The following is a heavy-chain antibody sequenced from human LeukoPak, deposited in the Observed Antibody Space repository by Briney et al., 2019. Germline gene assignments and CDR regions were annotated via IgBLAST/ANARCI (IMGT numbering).Heavy chain of an antibody. CDR1: GFTFSSYS. CDR3: ASLYDSSGYYPDY. V-gene: IGHV3-21*01. Sequence: GGSLRLSCAASGFTFSSYSMNWVRHAPGKGLEWVSSISSSSSYIYYADSVKGRFTISRDNAKNSLYLQMNSLRAEDTAVYYCASLYDSSGYYPDYWGQGTLVTVSS. CDR2: ISSSSSYI. J-gene: IGHJ4*02. D-gene: IGHD3-22*01.